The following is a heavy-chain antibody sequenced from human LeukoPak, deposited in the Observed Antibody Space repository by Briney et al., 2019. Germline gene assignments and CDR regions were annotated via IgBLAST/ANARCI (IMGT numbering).Heavy chain of an antibody. V-gene: IGHV1-8*01. CDR1: GYTFTSYD. J-gene: IGHJ5*02. CDR3: ARGSRWFGELGWFDP. D-gene: IGHD3-10*01. Sequence: ASVKVSCKASGYTFTSYDINWVRQATGQGLEWMGWMNPNSGNTGYAQKFQGRVTMTRNTSISTVYMELSSLRSEDTAVYYCARGSRWFGELGWFDPWGQGTLVTVSS. CDR2: MNPNSGNT.